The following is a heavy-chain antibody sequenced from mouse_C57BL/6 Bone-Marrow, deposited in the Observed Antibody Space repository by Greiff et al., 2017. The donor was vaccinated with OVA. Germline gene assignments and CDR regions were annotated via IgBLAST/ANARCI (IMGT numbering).Heavy chain of an antibody. CDR2: IDPTNDYT. CDR1: GYTFTSYT. Sequence: VQVVESGAELARPGASVKMSCMASGYTFTSYTIHWVKQRPGQGLEWIGYIDPTNDYTNYNQKFKGKATLTADKSSSTAYMQLSSLTSEDSAVYYCTRGYYFDYWGQGTTLTVSS. V-gene: IGHV1-4*01. CDR3: TRGYYFDY. J-gene: IGHJ2*01.